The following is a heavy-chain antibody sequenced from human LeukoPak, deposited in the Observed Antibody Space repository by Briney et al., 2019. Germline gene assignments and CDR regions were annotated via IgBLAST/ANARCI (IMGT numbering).Heavy chain of an antibody. Sequence: GGSLRLSCAASGFTFSSYAMSWVRQAPGKGLEWVAVISYDGSNKYYADSVKGRFTISRDNSKNTLYLQMNSLRAEDTAVYYCAREIGGSVWRRDGMDVWGQGTTVTVSS. CDR3: AREIGGSVWRRDGMDV. D-gene: IGHD6-19*01. CDR2: ISYDGSNK. CDR1: GFTFSSYA. J-gene: IGHJ6*02. V-gene: IGHV3-30-3*01.